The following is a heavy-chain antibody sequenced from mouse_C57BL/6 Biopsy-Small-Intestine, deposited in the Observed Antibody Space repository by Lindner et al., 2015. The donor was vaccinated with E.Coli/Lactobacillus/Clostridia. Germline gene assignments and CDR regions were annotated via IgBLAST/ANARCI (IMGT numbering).Heavy chain of an antibody. CDR1: GYAFSTSW. V-gene: IGHV1-82*01. CDR2: IYPGDGDT. Sequence: VQLQESGPELVKPGASVKISCRASGYAFSTSWMNWVKQRPGKGLGWIGRIYPGDGDTYYNGKSKVKATLTADKSSSTAYMQLSSLTSEDSAVYFCARGVVDSWFSYWGQGTLVTVSA. D-gene: IGHD1-1*01. CDR3: ARGVVDSWFSY. J-gene: IGHJ3*01.